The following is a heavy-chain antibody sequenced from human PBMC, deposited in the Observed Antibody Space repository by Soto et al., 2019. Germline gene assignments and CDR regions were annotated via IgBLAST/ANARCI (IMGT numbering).Heavy chain of an antibody. V-gene: IGHV1-69*01. J-gene: IGHJ6*02. Sequence: QVQLVQSGAEVKKPGSSVKVSCKASGGTFSSYAISWVRQAPGQGLEWMGGIIPIFGTANYAQKFQGRVTITADESTSTAYMELSSLRSEDTAVYYCARDLSYSSSSAGYYYYGMDVWGQGTTVTVSS. CDR1: GGTFSSYA. D-gene: IGHD6-6*01. CDR2: IIPIFGTA. CDR3: ARDLSYSSSSAGYYYYGMDV.